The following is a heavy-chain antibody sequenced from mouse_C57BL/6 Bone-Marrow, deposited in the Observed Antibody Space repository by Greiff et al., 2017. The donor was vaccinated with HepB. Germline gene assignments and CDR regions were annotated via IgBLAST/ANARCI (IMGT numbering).Heavy chain of an antibody. J-gene: IGHJ2*01. D-gene: IGHD2-4*01. V-gene: IGHV1-81*01. Sequence: VQRVESGAELARPGASVKLSCKASGYTFTSYGISWVKQRTGQGLEWIGEIYPRSGNTYYNEKFKGKATLTADKSSSTAYMELRSLTSEDSAVYFCARRGLRDGFGYWGQGTTLTVSS. CDR3: ARRGLRDGFGY. CDR1: GYTFTSYG. CDR2: IYPRSGNT.